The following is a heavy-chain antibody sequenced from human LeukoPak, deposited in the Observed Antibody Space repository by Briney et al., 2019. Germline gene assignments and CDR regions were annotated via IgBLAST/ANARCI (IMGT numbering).Heavy chain of an antibody. Sequence: GGSLRLFCTASGLSFGDYCMSWVRQAPGRGLAWVGFIRSKTYGGTTQYAASVKGRFTISRDDSKSIAYLQMDSLKTEDTAVYFCSRDYDSANHIDAFGIWGQGTLVTVSP. J-gene: IGHJ3*02. CDR3: SRDYDSANHIDAFGI. CDR1: GLSFGDYC. D-gene: IGHD3-10*01. V-gene: IGHV3-49*04. CDR2: IRSKTYGGTT.